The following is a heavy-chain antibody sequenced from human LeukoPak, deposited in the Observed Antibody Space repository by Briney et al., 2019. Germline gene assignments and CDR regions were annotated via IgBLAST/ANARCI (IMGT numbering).Heavy chain of an antibody. J-gene: IGHJ6*03. Sequence: GGSLRLSCAASGFTFSSYGMHWVRQAPGKGLEWVAFIRYDGSNKYYADSVKGRFTISRDNSKNTLYLQMNSLRAEDTAVYYCAKDHYYDSSGYHYRNYYYYMDVWGKGTTVTISS. CDR1: GFTFSSYG. V-gene: IGHV3-30*02. CDR3: AKDHYYDSSGYHYRNYYYYMDV. CDR2: IRYDGSNK. D-gene: IGHD3-22*01.